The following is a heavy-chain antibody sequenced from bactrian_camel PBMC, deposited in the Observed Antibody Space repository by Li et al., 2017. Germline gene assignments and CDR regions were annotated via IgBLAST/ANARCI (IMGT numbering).Heavy chain of an antibody. CDR1: GLTCSSAV. CDR3: AADGVFGPYY. D-gene: IGHD3*01. V-gene: IGHV3-2*01. CDR2: IGGKTGGT. Sequence: HVQLVESGGDLVQPGGSLRLSCAVSGLTCSSAVMTWVRQAPGKGLEWVSSIGGKTGGTYYADSVKGRFTISADMAKNTLHLQMNSLKSEDTAVYYCAADGVFGPYYWGQGTQVTVSS. J-gene: IGHJ4*01.